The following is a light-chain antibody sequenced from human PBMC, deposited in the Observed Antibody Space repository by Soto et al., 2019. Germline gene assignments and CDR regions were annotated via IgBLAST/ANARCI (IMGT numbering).Light chain of an antibody. CDR3: QKYNNWPET. CDR1: QSVSSN. CDR2: DSS. Sequence: EIVMTHSPATMSVSPGERATLSSRASQSVSSNLAWYQQKPGQAPRLLIYDSSTRATGIPARFSGSGSGTEFTLTISSLQSEDFAIYYCQKYNNWPETFGQGTKVDIK. J-gene: IGKJ1*01. V-gene: IGKV3-15*01.